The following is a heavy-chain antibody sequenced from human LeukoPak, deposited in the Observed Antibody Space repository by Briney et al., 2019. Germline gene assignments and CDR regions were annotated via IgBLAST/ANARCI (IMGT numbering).Heavy chain of an antibody. Sequence: ASVTVSCKASGYTFTSYGISWVRQAPGQGLEWMGWINAYNGNTNYAQKLQGRVTMTTDTSTSTAYMELRSLRSDDTAVYYCAREGPYYYDSSGYASPREYYYYGMDVWGQGTTVTVSS. CDR1: GYTFTSYG. CDR2: INAYNGNT. D-gene: IGHD3-22*01. J-gene: IGHJ6*02. CDR3: AREGPYYYDSSGYASPREYYYYGMDV. V-gene: IGHV1-18*01.